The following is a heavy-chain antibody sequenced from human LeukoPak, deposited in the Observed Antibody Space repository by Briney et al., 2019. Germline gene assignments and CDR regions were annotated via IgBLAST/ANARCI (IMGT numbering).Heavy chain of an antibody. CDR3: ARDWSYYYYSSGYQSV. CDR1: GGTFSSYA. D-gene: IGHD3-22*01. V-gene: IGHV1-69*04. J-gene: IGHJ4*02. Sequence: SVKLSCTASGGTFSSYAISWVRQAPGQGLEWMGRITTILGIANYAQTFQGRVTITAAKSTTTAYMELSSLRSEDTAVYYCARDWSYYYYSSGYQSVWGQGTLVTVSS. CDR2: ITTILGIA.